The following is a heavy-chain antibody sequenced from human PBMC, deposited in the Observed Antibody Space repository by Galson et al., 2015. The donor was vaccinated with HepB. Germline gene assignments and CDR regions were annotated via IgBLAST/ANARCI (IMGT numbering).Heavy chain of an antibody. V-gene: IGHV3-49*03. CDR1: GFTFGDDA. Sequence: SLRLSCAASGFTFGDDAMSWFRQAPGKGLEWVGFIRSKTFGGTMEYAASVKGRFTTSRVDSESSAYLQMNSLKTDDTAVYYCTRNGGGNSAGARIWGQGTMVTVSS. CDR3: TRNGGGNSAGARI. CDR2: IRSKTFGGTM. D-gene: IGHD4-23*01. J-gene: IGHJ3*02.